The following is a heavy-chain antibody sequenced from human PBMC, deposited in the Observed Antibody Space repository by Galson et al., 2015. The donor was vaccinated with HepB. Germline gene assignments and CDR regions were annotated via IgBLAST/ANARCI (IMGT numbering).Heavy chain of an antibody. Sequence: SLRLSCAASGFTFSSYTMNWVRQAPGKGLEWVSSIGGSSRYISYADSLKGRLTLSRDNPKNSLYLQMNSLRAEDTAVYYCARVGRMDVWGQGTTVIVSS. CDR2: IGGSSRYI. V-gene: IGHV3-21*01. CDR1: GFTFSSYT. CDR3: ARVGRMDV. J-gene: IGHJ6*02.